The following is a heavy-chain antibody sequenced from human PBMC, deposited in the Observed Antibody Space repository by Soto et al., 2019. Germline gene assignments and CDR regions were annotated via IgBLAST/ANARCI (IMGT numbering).Heavy chain of an antibody. CDR3: ARVRPPTTFDY. V-gene: IGHV3-48*01. Sequence: GGSLRLSCAASGFTFSSYSMNWVRQAPGKGLEWISYISSSSSTIYYADSLKGRFTISRDNAKNSLYLQMNSLRAEDTAVYYCARVRPPTTFDYWGQGTLVTVSS. J-gene: IGHJ4*02. D-gene: IGHD3-10*01. CDR1: GFTFSSYS. CDR2: ISSSSSTI.